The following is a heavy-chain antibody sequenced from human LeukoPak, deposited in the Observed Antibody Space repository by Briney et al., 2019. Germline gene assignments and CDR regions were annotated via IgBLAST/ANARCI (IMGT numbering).Heavy chain of an antibody. CDR3: AREGYSYGENYFDY. CDR2: IYSDGST. V-gene: IGHV3-53*05. D-gene: IGHD5-18*01. J-gene: IGHJ4*02. Sequence: QSGGSLRLSCAASGFAVSSNFMTWVRQAPGKGLEWVSIIYSDGSTYYADSVKGRFTISRDNSKNTLYLQMNSLRAEDTAVYYCAREGYSYGENYFDYWGQGTLVTDSS. CDR1: GFAVSSNF.